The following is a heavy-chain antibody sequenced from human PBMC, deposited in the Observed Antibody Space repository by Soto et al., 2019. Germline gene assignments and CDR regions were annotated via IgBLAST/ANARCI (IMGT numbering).Heavy chain of an antibody. CDR2: LIHIFGTA. J-gene: IGHJ6*02. Sequence: QVQLVQSGAEVKKPGSSVKVSCKASGGTFSSYAISWVRQAPGQGLEWMGGLIHIFGTANYAQKFQGRVTITAEEYASTAYMELSRLRSEDTDVYYCASRSTAQEHCPTLVGGDCYVNYSYYYVMYVCGQGTTVTVSS. V-gene: IGHV1-69*01. CDR1: GGTFSSYA. D-gene: IGHD2-21*02. CDR3: ASRSTAQEHCPTLVGGDCYVNYSYYYVMYV.